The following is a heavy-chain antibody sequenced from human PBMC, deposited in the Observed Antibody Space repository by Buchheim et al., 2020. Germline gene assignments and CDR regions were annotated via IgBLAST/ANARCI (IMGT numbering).Heavy chain of an antibody. V-gene: IGHV3-30*18. D-gene: IGHD5-18*01. CDR2: ISYDGSNK. J-gene: IGHJ6*02. Sequence: QVQLVESGGGVVQPGRSLRLSCAASGFTFSSYGMHWVRQAPGKGLEWVAVISYDGSNKYYADSVKGRFTISRDNSKNTLYLQMNSLRAEDTAVYYCAKGDDTAMARSPYYYYYYGMDVWGQGTT. CDR3: AKGDDTAMARSPYYYYYYGMDV. CDR1: GFTFSSYG.